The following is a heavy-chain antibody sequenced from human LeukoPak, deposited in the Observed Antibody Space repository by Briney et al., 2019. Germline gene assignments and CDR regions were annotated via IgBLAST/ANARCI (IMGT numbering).Heavy chain of an antibody. CDR3: ARGGYCSGGSCYEGPPDY. Sequence: PGGSLRLSCAASGFTFSDYYMSWIRQAPGKGLEWVSYTSSSGSTIYYADSVKGRFTISRDNAKNSLYLQMNSLRAEDTAVYYCARGGYCSGGSCYEGPPDYWGQGTLVTVSS. CDR1: GFTFSDYY. D-gene: IGHD2-15*01. V-gene: IGHV3-11*01. J-gene: IGHJ4*02. CDR2: TSSSGSTI.